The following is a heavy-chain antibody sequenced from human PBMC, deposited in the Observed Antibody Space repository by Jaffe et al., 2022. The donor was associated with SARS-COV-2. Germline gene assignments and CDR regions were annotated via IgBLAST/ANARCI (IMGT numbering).Heavy chain of an antibody. Sequence: QVQLVQSGAEVKKPGASVKVSCKASGYAFSSYGISWVRQAPGQGLEWMGWSSAYNGKTKYAQKLQGRVTMTTDTSTSTAYMELRSLRSDDTAVYYCARDEHIVVVTATLYDYGLGVWGQGTTVTVSS. V-gene: IGHV1-18*01. D-gene: IGHD2-21*02. J-gene: IGHJ6*02. CDR1: GYAFSSYG. CDR3: ARDEHIVVVTATLYDYGLGV. CDR2: SSAYNGKT.